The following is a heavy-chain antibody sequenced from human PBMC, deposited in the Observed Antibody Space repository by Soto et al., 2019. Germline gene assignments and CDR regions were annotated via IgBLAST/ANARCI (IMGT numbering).Heavy chain of an antibody. CDR2: IIPIFGTA. Sequence: SVKVSCKASGGTFSGYAISWVRQAPGQGLEWMGGIIPIFGTANYAQKFQGRVTITADKSTSTAYMELSSLRSEDTAVYYCARSDTAITGTDYWGQGTLVTVSS. CDR3: ARSDTAITGTDY. J-gene: IGHJ4*02. V-gene: IGHV1-69*06. CDR1: GGTFSGYA. D-gene: IGHD1-20*01.